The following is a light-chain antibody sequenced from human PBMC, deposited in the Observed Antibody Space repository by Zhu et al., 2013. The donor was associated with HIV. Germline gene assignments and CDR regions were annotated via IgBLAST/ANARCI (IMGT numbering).Light chain of an antibody. CDR3: QNYNSVPLT. V-gene: IGKV1-27*01. Sequence: DIQMTQSPSSLSASIGDRVTITCRASQDISTYLAWFQQKPGEVPSLPIYGASDLQSGVPSRFSASGSGTDFTLTISSLQPEDVASYYCQNYNSVPLTFGGGTKVEIK. CDR1: QDISTY. CDR2: GAS. J-gene: IGKJ4*01.